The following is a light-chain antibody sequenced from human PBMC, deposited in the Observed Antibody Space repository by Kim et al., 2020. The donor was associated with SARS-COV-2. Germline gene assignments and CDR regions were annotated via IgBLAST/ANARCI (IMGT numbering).Light chain of an antibody. CDR1: QGIISY. Sequence: ASTVYRVTITCRASQGIISYLAWYQQKPGKAPKLLIYAASTLQSGVPSMFSGSGSGTDFTLTIGCLQSEDFATYYCQQYYSYPWTFGQGTKVDIK. CDR2: AAS. CDR3: QQYYSYPWT. V-gene: IGKV1-8*01. J-gene: IGKJ1*01.